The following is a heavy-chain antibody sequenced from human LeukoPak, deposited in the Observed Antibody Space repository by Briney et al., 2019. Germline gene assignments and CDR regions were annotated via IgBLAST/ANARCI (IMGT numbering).Heavy chain of an antibody. D-gene: IGHD3-10*01. J-gene: IGHJ6*03. V-gene: IGHV1-69*02. CDR3: ARGKGYYGSGSYYYYMDV. Sequence: GSSVKVSCKASGGTFSSYTISWVRHAPGPGIEWMGRVIPILGIANYAQKFQGRVTITADKSTSTAYMELSSLRSEDTAVYYCARGKGYYGSGSYYYYMDVWGKGTTVTVSS. CDR2: VIPILGIA. CDR1: GGTFSSYT.